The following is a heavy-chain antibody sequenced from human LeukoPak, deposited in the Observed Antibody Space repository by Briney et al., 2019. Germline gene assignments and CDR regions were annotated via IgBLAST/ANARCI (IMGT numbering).Heavy chain of an antibody. CDR3: ARVVDTHFDY. CDR2: IKSDGSTT. V-gene: IGHV3-74*01. Sequence: GGSLRLSCAASGFTFSNYAINSVRQAPGEGLVWVSRIKSDGSTTTYADSVKGRFTISRDNAKNTLYLQMNSLRAEDTAVYYRARVVDTHFDYWGQGTLVTVSS. CDR1: GFTFSNYA. D-gene: IGHD5-18*01. J-gene: IGHJ4*02.